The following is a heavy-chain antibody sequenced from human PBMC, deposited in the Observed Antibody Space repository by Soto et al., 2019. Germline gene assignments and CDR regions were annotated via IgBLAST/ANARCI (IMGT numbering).Heavy chain of an antibody. Sequence: EVQLVESGGGLVQPGGSLRLSCAASGYTFSLYAMHWVRQAPGKGLEFISVISSNGGSTHYASSVKGRFTISRDTSKNTLYLEMGRVRAGDTAMSYCGRAGYSYALDYWGQGTLVTVCS. CDR3: GRAGYSYALDY. CDR2: ISSNGGST. J-gene: IGHJ4*02. CDR1: GYTFSLYA. D-gene: IGHD5-18*01. V-gene: IGHV3-64*01.